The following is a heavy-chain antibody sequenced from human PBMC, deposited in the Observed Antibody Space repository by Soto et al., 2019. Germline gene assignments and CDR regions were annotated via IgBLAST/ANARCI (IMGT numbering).Heavy chain of an antibody. Sequence: SETLSLTCAVYGGSFSGYYWSWIRQPPGKGLEWIGEINHSGSTNYNPSLKSRVTISVDTSKNQFSLRLSSVTAADTAVYYCAVGGYCSSTSCYDDCSGGSCYYPASLYWGQGTLVTVSS. CDR2: INHSGST. J-gene: IGHJ4*02. V-gene: IGHV4-34*01. CDR1: GGSFSGYY. D-gene: IGHD2-2*01. CDR3: AVGGYCSSTSCYDDCSGGSCYYPASLY.